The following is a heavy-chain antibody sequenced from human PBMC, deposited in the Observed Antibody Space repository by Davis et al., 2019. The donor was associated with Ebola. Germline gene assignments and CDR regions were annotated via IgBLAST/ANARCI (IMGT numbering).Heavy chain of an antibody. J-gene: IGHJ4*02. CDR1: GLTFSRYG. CDR3: AKGKGIVATTYYFDY. D-gene: IGHD5-12*01. V-gene: IGHV3-30*02. Sequence: GESLKISCVVSGLTFSRYGMHWVRQAPGKGLEWVAFIWYDGRNSHYIDSVKGRFTISRDNSKNTLYLQMNSLRAEDTAVYYCAKGKGIVATTYYFDYWGQGTLVTVSS. CDR2: IWYDGRNS.